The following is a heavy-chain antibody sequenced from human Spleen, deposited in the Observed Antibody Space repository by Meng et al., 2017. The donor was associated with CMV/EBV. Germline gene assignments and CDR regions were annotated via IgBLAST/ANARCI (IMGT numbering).Heavy chain of an antibody. J-gene: IGHJ4*02. CDR2: IIPIFGTA. V-gene: IGHV1-69*05. Sequence: CKASGGTFSSYAISWVRQAPGQGLEWMGGIIPIFGTANYAQKFQGRVTITTDESTSTAYMELSSLRSEDTAVYYCARASAALNDFDYWGQGTLVTVSS. CDR3: ARASAALNDFDY. CDR1: GGTFSSYA. D-gene: IGHD2-2*01.